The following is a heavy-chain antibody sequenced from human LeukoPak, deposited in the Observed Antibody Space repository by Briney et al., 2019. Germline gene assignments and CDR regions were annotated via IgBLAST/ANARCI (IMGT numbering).Heavy chain of an antibody. V-gene: IGHV3-7*01. CDR3: ARDRGGSGWSEFES. CDR2: IKPDGSDK. D-gene: IGHD6-19*01. J-gene: IGHJ4*02. CDR1: GFTFSTYW. Sequence: PGGSPRLSCADSGFTFSTYWMSWVRQVPGKGLEWVASIKPDGSDKYYVDSVKGRFTISRDNAKNSLYLQLNSLRAEDTALFYCARDRGGSGWSEFESWGQGTLASVSS.